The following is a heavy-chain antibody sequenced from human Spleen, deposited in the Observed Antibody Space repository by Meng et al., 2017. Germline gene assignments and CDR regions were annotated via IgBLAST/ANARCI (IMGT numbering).Heavy chain of an antibody. CDR3: ARLRGFSGYGSGWYFDY. V-gene: IGHV4-38-2*02. CDR2: INHSGST. CDR1: GYSISSGYY. D-gene: IGHD5-12*01. J-gene: IGHJ4*02. Sequence: SETLSLTCTVSGYSISSGYYWSWIRQPPGKGLEWIGEINHSGSTNYNPSLKSRVTISVDTSKNQFSLKLSSVTAADTAVYYCARLRGFSGYGSGWYFDYWGQGMLVTVSS.